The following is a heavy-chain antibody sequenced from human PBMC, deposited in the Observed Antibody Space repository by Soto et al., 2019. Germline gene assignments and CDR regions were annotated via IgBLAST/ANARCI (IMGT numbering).Heavy chain of an antibody. CDR2: SIPFFGTA. CDR1: GGTFSSYV. Sequence: QVQLVQSGADVKKPGSSVKVSCNASGGTFSSYVFSWVRQAPGQGREWMGGSIPFFGTANYAQKFQGTVTITADESTSHAYRELSSVRSVDTAGYYCARGAYCSGGNCFPDWGQGTLVTVPS. D-gene: IGHD2-15*01. V-gene: IGHV1-69*01. J-gene: IGHJ4*02. CDR3: ARGAYCSGGNCFPD.